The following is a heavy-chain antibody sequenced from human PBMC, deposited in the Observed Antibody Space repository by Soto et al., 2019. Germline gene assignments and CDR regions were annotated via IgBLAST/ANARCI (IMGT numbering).Heavy chain of an antibody. Sequence: GASVKVSCKASGGTFSSYAISWVRQAPGQGLEWMGGIIPIFGTANYAQKFQGRVTITADKSTSTAYMELSSLRSEDTAVYYCARESGNYRTYYYYGMDVWGQGTTVTVSS. CDR2: IIPIFGTA. D-gene: IGHD3-10*01. CDR1: GGTFSSYA. V-gene: IGHV1-69*06. J-gene: IGHJ6*02. CDR3: ARESGNYRTYYYYGMDV.